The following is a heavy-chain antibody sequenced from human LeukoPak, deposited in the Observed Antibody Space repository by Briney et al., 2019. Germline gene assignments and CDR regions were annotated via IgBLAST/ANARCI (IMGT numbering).Heavy chain of an antibody. Sequence: SETLSLTCAVSGGSFSGYYWSWIRQPPGKGLEWMGEINHSGSTNYNPSLKSRVTISVDTSKNQFSLKLSSVTAADTAVYYCARGAIAAAADYWGQGTVVTVSS. CDR1: GGSFSGYY. CDR2: INHSGST. CDR3: ARGAIAAAADY. J-gene: IGHJ4*02. D-gene: IGHD6-13*01. V-gene: IGHV4-34*01.